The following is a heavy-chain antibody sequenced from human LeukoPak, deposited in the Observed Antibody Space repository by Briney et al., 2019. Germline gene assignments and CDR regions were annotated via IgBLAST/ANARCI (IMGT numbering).Heavy chain of an antibody. CDR2: IYHSGST. CDR1: GYSISSGYY. CDR3: ARDWGEKIWFGESYNWFDP. Sequence: PSETLSLTCAVSGYSISSGYYWGWIRQPPGKGLEWIGSIYHSGSTYYNPSLKSRVTISVDTSKNQFSLKLSSVTDADTAVYYCARDWGEKIWFGESYNWFDPWGQGTLVTVSS. J-gene: IGHJ5*02. V-gene: IGHV4-38-2*02. D-gene: IGHD3-10*01.